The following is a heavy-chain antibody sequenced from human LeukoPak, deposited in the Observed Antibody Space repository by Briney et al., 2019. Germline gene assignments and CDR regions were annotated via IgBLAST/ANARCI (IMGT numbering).Heavy chain of an antibody. CDR1: GGTFSSYT. D-gene: IGHD2-15*01. Sequence: SVKVSCKASGGTFSSYTISWVRQAPGQGLEWMGRIIPILGIANYAQKFQGRVTITADKSTSTAYMELSSLRSEDTAVYYCARDPTVVVAATHYYYYYGMDVWGQGTTVTVSS. CDR2: IIPILGIA. CDR3: ARDPTVVVAATHYYYYYGMDV. V-gene: IGHV1-69*10. J-gene: IGHJ6*02.